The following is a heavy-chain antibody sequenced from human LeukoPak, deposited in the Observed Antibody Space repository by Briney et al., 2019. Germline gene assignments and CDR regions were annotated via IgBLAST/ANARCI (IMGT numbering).Heavy chain of an antibody. Sequence: SETLSLTCTVSGGSISSYYWSWIRQPPGKGLEWIGSIYYSGSTYYNPSLKSRVTISVDTSKNQFSLKLSSVTAADTAVYYCARPGRLAARVGFDYWGQGTLVTVSS. J-gene: IGHJ4*02. CDR3: ARPGRLAARVGFDY. V-gene: IGHV4-39*01. CDR2: IYYSGST. D-gene: IGHD6-6*01. CDR1: GGSISSYY.